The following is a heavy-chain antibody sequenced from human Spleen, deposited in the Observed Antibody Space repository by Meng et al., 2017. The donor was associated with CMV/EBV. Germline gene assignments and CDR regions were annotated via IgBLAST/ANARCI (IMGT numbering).Heavy chain of an antibody. CDR1: GGSISSYY. Sequence: SETLSLTCTVSGGSISSYYWSWIRQPPGKGLEWIGYIYYSGSTNYNPSLKSRVTISVDKSKNQFSLKLSSVTAADTAVYYCARDATYCSGGSCSYNWFDPWGQGTLVTVSS. D-gene: IGHD2-15*01. CDR2: IYYSGST. CDR3: ARDATYCSGGSCSYNWFDP. J-gene: IGHJ5*02. V-gene: IGHV4-59*01.